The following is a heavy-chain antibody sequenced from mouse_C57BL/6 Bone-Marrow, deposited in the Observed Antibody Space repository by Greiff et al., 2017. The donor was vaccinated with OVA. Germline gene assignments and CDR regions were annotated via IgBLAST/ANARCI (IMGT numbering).Heavy chain of an antibody. V-gene: IGHV3-5*01. CDR2: IYYSGTI. CDR3: ARIYYYGRGTYFDY. D-gene: IGHD1-1*01. Sequence: EVKLMESGPGLVKPSQTVFLTCTVTGISITTGNYRWSWIRQFPGNKLEWIGYIYYSGTITYNPSLTSRTTITRDTPKNQFFLEMNSLTAEDTATYYCARIYYYGRGTYFDYWGQGTTLTVSS. J-gene: IGHJ2*01. CDR1: GISITTGNYR.